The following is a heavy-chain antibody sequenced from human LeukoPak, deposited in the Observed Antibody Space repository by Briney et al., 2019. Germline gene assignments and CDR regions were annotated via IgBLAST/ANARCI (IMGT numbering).Heavy chain of an antibody. Sequence: PSETLSLTCTVSGGSFSSYYWSWIRLPPGKGPEWIGYVYYSGSTYYNPSLKSRVTISVDTSKNQFSLKLSSVTAADTAVYYCARVVGKEATINRFDYWGQGTLVTVSS. D-gene: IGHD5-24*01. V-gene: IGHV4-59*12. CDR2: VYYSGST. CDR3: ARVVGKEATINRFDY. J-gene: IGHJ4*02. CDR1: GGSFSSYY.